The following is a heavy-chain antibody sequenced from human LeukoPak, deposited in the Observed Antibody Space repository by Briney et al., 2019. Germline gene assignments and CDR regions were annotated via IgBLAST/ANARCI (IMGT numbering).Heavy chain of an antibody. CDR1: GGSVSSYY. V-gene: IGHV4-59*02. D-gene: IGHD3-10*01. CDR3: ARDRGYYFDY. Sequence: SETLSLTCTVSGGSVSSYYWSWIRQPPGKGLEWIGYIYYSGSTNYNPSLKSRVTISVDTSKNQFSLKLSSVTAADTAVYYCARDRGYYFDYWGQGTLVTVSS. CDR2: IYYSGST. J-gene: IGHJ4*02.